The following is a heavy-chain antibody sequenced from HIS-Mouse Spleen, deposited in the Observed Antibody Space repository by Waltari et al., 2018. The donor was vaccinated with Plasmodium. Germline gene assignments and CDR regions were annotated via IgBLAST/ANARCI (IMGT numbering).Heavy chain of an antibody. V-gene: IGHV4-59*01. J-gene: IGHJ3*02. D-gene: IGHD3-16*01. CDR3: ARVGRRIWGAFDI. Sequence: QVQLQESGPGLVKPSETLPLTCTVSGGSISRDYWSWIRQPPGKGLEWIGYIYYSGSTNYNPSLKSRVTISVDTSKNQFSLKLSSVTAADTAVYYCARVGRRIWGAFDIWGQGTMVTVSS. CDR2: IYYSGST. CDR1: GGSISRDY.